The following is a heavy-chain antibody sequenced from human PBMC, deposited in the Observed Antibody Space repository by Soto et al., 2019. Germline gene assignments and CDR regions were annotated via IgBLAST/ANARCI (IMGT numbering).Heavy chain of an antibody. CDR2: FYYSGST. J-gene: IGHJ4*02. CDR3: ARETSGYYDY. V-gene: IGHV4-61*01. Sequence: PSETLSLTCTVSGGSVSSASYFWSWIRQPPGEGLEWIGYFYYSGSTNYNPSLKSRVTISVDTSKNQFSLKLSSVTAADTAVYYCARETSGYYDYWGQGTLVTVSS. D-gene: IGHD3-22*01. CDR1: GGSVSSASYF.